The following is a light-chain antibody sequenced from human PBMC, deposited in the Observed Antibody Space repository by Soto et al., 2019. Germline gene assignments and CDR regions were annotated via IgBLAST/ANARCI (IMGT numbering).Light chain of an antibody. J-gene: IGLJ3*02. CDR3: AAWDDSLNGWV. Sequence: QSVLTQPPSASGTPGQRFTISCSGDNSNIGTNTVNWYLQLPGTAPKLLIYTNNKRPSGVPDRFSGSKSGTSASLAISGLQSEDEADYYSAAWDDSLNGWVFGGGTKVTVL. V-gene: IGLV1-44*01. CDR2: TNN. CDR1: NSNIGTNT.